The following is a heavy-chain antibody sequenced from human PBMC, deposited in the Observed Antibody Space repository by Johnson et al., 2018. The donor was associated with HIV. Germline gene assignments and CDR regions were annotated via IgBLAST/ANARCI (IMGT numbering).Heavy chain of an antibody. V-gene: IGHV3-30*03. CDR3: ARGGVYSRDAFDI. D-gene: IGHD6-13*01. CDR1: GFTFSNYG. CDR2: ISSDGTNK. J-gene: IGHJ3*02. Sequence: QVQLVESGGGVVQPGRSLRLSCAASGFTFSNYGMYWVRQAPGRGLEWVADISSDGTNKHYAASVKGRFTISRDNSKNTLYLQMNSLRAEDTAVYYCARGGVYSRDAFDIWGQGTMVTVSS.